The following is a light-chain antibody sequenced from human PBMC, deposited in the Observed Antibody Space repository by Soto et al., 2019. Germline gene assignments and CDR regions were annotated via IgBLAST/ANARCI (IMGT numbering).Light chain of an antibody. CDR2: DAS. J-gene: IGKJ3*01. Sequence: DIQMTQSPSSLSASVGDRVTITCQASQDISNYLNWYQQKPGKAPKLLTYDASNLETGGPSRFSGSGSGTSFTFTISSLQPEDIATYYCQQYDNLPPFTFGPGTKVDIK. V-gene: IGKV1-33*01. CDR1: QDISNY. CDR3: QQYDNLPPFT.